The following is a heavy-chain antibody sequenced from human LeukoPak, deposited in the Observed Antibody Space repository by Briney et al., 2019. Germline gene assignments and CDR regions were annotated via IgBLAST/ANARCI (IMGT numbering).Heavy chain of an antibody. Sequence: GGSLRLSCAASGFTFSSYGMSWVRQAPGKGLEWVSAISGSGGSTYYADSVKGRFTISRDNAKNSLYLQMNSLRAEDTAVYYCARDRSSYYDSSGYSDYWGQGTLVTVSS. CDR2: ISGSGGST. CDR3: ARDRSSYYDSSGYSDY. D-gene: IGHD3-22*01. CDR1: GFTFSSYG. V-gene: IGHV3-23*01. J-gene: IGHJ4*02.